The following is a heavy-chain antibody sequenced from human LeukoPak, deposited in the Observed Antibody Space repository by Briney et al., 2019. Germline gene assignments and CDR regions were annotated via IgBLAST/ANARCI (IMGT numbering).Heavy chain of an antibody. D-gene: IGHD6-13*01. Sequence: SETLSLTCTVSGYSISSGYYWGWIRQPPGKGLEWIGNIYHSGSTYYNPSLKSRVTISVDTSKNQFSLKLSSVTAADTAVYYCARHAAAGTEYDYWGQGTLVTVSS. CDR2: IYHSGST. CDR1: GYSISSGYY. CDR3: ARHAAAGTEYDY. J-gene: IGHJ4*02. V-gene: IGHV4-38-2*02.